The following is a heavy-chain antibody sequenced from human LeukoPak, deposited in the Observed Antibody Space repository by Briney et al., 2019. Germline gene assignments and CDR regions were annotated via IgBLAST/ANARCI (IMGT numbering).Heavy chain of an antibody. CDR2: IYYSGST. D-gene: IGHD3-22*01. J-gene: IGHJ4*02. V-gene: IGHV4-59*08. CDR3: ARRASTGYYSD. Sequence: SEPLSLTCSVSGGSISNYYWIWIRQPPGMGLEWIGNIYYSGSTNYNPSLKSRVTISVDTSKNQLSLKLSSVTAADTAVYYCARRASTGYYSDWGQGTLVTVFS. CDR1: GGSISNYY.